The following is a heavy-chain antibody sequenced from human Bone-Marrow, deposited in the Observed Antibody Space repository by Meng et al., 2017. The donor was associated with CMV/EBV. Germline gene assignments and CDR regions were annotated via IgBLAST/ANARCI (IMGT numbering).Heavy chain of an antibody. D-gene: IGHD6-25*01. CDR2: IYPGDSDT. CDR3: ARRGEQRVRYYGMDV. V-gene: IGHV5-51*01. J-gene: IGHJ6*02. Sequence: GGSLRLSCKGSGYSFTSYWIGWVRQMPGKGLEWMGIIYPGDSDTRYSPSFQGQVTISADKSIRTADLQWSSLKASDNAMYYCARRGEQRVRYYGMDVWGQGTTVTVSS. CDR1: GYSFTSYW.